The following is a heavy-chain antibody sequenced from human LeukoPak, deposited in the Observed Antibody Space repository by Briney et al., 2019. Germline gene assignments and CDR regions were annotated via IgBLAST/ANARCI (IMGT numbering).Heavy chain of an antibody. Sequence: SETLSLTCAVYGGSFSGYYWSWIRQPPGKGLEWIGEINHSGSTNYNPSLKSRVTISVDTSKNQFSLKLSSVTAADTAVYYCATWDIVVVPGRNWFDPWGQGTLVTVSS. CDR1: GGSFSGYY. V-gene: IGHV4-34*01. D-gene: IGHD2-2*01. J-gene: IGHJ5*02. CDR3: ATWDIVVVPGRNWFDP. CDR2: INHSGST.